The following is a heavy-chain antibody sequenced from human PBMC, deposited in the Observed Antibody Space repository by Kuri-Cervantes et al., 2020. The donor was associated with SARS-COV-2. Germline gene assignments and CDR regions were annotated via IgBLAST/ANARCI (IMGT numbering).Heavy chain of an antibody. V-gene: IGHV1-18*01. Sequence: ASLKVSCKAAGYTFTTYGISWVRQAPGQGLEWMGWISAYNGNTNYAQKLQGRVTMTTDTSTSTAYMELRSLRSDDTAVYYCARDDGDIVVVPAAIPADYWGQGTLVTVSS. CDR1: GYTFTTYG. CDR2: ISAYNGNT. J-gene: IGHJ4*02. CDR3: ARDDGDIVVVPAAIPADY. D-gene: IGHD2-2*02.